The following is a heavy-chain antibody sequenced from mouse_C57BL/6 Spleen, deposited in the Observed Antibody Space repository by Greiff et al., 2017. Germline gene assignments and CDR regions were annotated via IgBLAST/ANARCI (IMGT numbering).Heavy chain of an antibody. CDR2: IYPSSGNT. D-gene: IGHD2-4*01. J-gene: IGHJ4*01. Sequence: VQLQESGAELARPGASVKLSCKASGYTFTSYGISWVKQRTGQGLEWIGEIYPSSGNTYYNEKFKGKATLTADKSSSTASMELRSLTSEDSAVYFCARSPLYDYDETVYYAMDYWGQGTSVTVSS. CDR1: GYTFTSYG. V-gene: IGHV1-81*01. CDR3: ARSPLYDYDETVYYAMDY.